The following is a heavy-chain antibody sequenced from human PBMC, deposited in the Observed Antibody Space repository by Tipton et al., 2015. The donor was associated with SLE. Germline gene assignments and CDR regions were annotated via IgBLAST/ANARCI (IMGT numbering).Heavy chain of an antibody. Sequence: TLSLTCTVSGGSIISSSYYWGWIRQPPGKGLEGIGSIYDSGSTYDNPSLKSRVTISVDTSKNNFSLRLRSVTAADTAVYYCATRERTHWYSKGAFDCWGQGTLVTVSS. V-gene: IGHV4-39*07. CDR3: ATRERTHWYSKGAFDC. J-gene: IGHJ4*02. D-gene: IGHD1-26*01. CDR2: IYDSGST. CDR1: GGSIISSSYY.